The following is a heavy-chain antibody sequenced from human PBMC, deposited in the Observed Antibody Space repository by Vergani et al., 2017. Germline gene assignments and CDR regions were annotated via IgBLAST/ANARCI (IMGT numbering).Heavy chain of an antibody. J-gene: IGHJ4*01. CDR3: AKEGGEYCSGGTCYPEY. CDR2: IRSDESRS. V-gene: IGHV3-30*02. D-gene: IGHD2-15*01. Sequence: QVQLVESGGGVVQPGGSLRLSCAASGFTFNSYGMHWVRQAPGKGLEWVASIRSDESRSYYGDSLEGPFTISRDNSQNTLYLQMKSLRPEDTAVYYCAKEGGEYCSGGTCYPEYWGQGTLVIVSS. CDR1: GFTFNSYG.